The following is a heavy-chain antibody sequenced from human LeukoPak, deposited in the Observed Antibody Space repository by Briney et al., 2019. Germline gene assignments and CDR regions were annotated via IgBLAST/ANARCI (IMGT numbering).Heavy chain of an antibody. CDR3: ARKRSTYFDY. CDR2: INHSGST. V-gene: IGHV4-34*01. CDR1: GGSFSDYY. Sequence: SETLSLTCAVYGGSFSDYYWNWIRQPPGKGLEWIGEINHSGSTNYNPSLKSRVTISVDTSKNEFSLRLSSVTDSDTAVYYCARKRSTYFDYWGQGTLVTVSS. J-gene: IGHJ4*02.